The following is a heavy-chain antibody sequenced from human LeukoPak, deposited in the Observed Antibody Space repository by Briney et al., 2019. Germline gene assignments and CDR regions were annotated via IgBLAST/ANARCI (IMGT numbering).Heavy chain of an antibody. V-gene: IGHV4-39*07. CDR2: IYYSGST. CDR1: GGSISSSSYY. CDR3: ARADGDYGGLDY. D-gene: IGHD4-23*01. Sequence: SETLSLTCTVSGGSISSSSYYWGWIRQPPGKGLEWIGSIYYSGSTYYNPSLKSRVTISVDTSKNQFSLKLSSVTAADTAVYYCARADGDYGGLDYWGQGTLVTVSS. J-gene: IGHJ4*02.